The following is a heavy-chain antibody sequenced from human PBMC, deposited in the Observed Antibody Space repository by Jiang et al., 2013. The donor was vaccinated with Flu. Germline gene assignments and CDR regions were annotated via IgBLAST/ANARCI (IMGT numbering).Heavy chain of an antibody. V-gene: IGHV3-30*01. Sequence: QLLESGGGVVQPGRSLRLSCAASGFTFSSYAMHWVRQAPGKGLEWVALISYDGVNKYYADSVKGRFTISRDNSKSTLYLQVNSLRTEDTAVYYCARRPYCGGDCYSPYFDYWGQGNLVTVSS. CDR3: ARRPYCGGDCYSPYFDY. CDR1: GFTFSSYA. CDR2: ISYDGVNK. D-gene: IGHD2-21*02. J-gene: IGHJ4*02.